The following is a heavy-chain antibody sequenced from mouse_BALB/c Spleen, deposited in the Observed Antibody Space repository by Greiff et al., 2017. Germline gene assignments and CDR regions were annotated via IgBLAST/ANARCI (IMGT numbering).Heavy chain of an antibody. D-gene: IGHD1-1*01. CDR1: GYTFTDYN. CDR3: ARSDYGSRPCYYAMDY. V-gene: IGHV1-18*01. Sequence: EVQLQQSGPELVKPGASVKIPCKASGYTFTDYNMDWVKQSHGKSLEWIGDINPNNGGTIYNQKFKGKATLTVDKSSSTAYMELRSLTSEDTAVYYCARSDYGSRPCYYAMDYWGQGTSVTVSS. J-gene: IGHJ4*01. CDR2: INPNNGGT.